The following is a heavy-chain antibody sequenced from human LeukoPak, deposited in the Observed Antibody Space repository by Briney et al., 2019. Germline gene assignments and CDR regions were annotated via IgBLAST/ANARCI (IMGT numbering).Heavy chain of an antibody. CDR3: ARQYDSYFYYYLDL. J-gene: IGHJ6*03. Sequence: PSETLSLTCTVSGGSISSYYWSWIRQPAGKGLEWIGRIYTSGSTNYNPSLKSRVTMSVGTSKNQFSLRLSFVTAADTAVYYCARQYDSYFYYYLDLWGTGTTVTVSS. D-gene: IGHD2-2*01. CDR2: IYTSGST. V-gene: IGHV4-4*07. CDR1: GGSISSYY.